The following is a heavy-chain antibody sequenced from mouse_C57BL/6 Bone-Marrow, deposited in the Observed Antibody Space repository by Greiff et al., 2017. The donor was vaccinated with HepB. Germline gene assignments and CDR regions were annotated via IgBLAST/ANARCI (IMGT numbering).Heavy chain of an antibody. J-gene: IGHJ3*01. CDR3: TSTVVATRFAY. V-gene: IGHV14-4*01. CDR2: IDTENGDT. CDR1: GFNIKDDY. D-gene: IGHD1-1*01. Sequence: VQLQQSGAELVRPGASVKLSCTASGFNIKDDYMHWVKQRPEQGLEWIGWIDTENGDTEYASKFQGKATITADTSSNTAYLQLSSLTSEDTAVYYCTSTVVATRFAYWGQGTLVTVSA.